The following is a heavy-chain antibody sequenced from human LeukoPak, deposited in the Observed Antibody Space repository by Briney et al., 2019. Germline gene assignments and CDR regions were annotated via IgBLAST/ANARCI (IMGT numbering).Heavy chain of an antibody. Sequence: ASVKVSCKTSGYAFIDHHMHWVRQAPGQGLEWMGWIHPNSGGTNYAQRFQGRVTITRDTSISTVYMELSRLRSDDTAVYYCARGTFDPWGQGTLVTVSS. D-gene: IGHD3/OR15-3a*01. V-gene: IGHV1-2*02. CDR1: GYAFIDHH. J-gene: IGHJ5*02. CDR2: IHPNSGGT. CDR3: ARGTFDP.